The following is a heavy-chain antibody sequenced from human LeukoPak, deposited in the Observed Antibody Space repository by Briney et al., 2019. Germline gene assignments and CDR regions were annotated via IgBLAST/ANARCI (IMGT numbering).Heavy chain of an antibody. J-gene: IGHJ4*02. Sequence: GGSLRLSCAASGFPFDDYAMHWVRQTPGKGLEWVSGISWNSGAIGYADSVKGRFTISRDNAKNSLYLQMNSLRPEDMALYYCAKEGGGWKFYFDYWGQGTLVTVSS. D-gene: IGHD1-1*01. CDR1: GFPFDDYA. CDR3: AKEGGGWKFYFDY. CDR2: ISWNSGAI. V-gene: IGHV3-9*03.